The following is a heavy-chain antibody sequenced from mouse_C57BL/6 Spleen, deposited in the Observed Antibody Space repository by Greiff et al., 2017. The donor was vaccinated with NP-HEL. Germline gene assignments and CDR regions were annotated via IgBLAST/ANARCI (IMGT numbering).Heavy chain of an antibody. J-gene: IGHJ4*01. Sequence: DVMLVESGGGLVQPGGSLKLSCAASGFTFSDYYMYWVRQTPEKRLEWVAYISNGGGSTYYPDTVKGRFTISRDNAKNTLYLQMSRLKSEDTAMYYCARQGYRIYAMDYWGQGTSVTVSS. V-gene: IGHV5-12*01. D-gene: IGHD2-2*01. CDR2: ISNGGGST. CDR1: GFTFSDYY. CDR3: ARQGYRIYAMDY.